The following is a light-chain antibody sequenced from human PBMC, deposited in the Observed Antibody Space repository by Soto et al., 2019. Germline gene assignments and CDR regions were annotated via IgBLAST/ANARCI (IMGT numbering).Light chain of an antibody. CDR3: SSYTSSSTLV. Sequence: QSALTQPASVSGSPGQSITISCTGTSSDVGDYKYVSWYQQHPGKAPKLMIYEVSNRPSGVSNRFSGSKSGSTASLIISGLQAEDEADYYCSSYTSSSTLVLGGGTKLTVL. V-gene: IGLV2-14*01. CDR1: SSDVGDYKY. J-gene: IGLJ2*01. CDR2: EVS.